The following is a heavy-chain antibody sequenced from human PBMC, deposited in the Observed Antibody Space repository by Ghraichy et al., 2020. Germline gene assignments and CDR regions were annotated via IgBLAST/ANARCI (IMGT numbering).Heavy chain of an antibody. J-gene: IGHJ4*02. V-gene: IGHV3-7*01. CDR1: GFPFSIYW. CDR3: ARRVQRGTWDPADY. Sequence: GGSLRLSCVASGFPFSIYWMSWARQAPGKGLEWVANIKEDGSEIYYLDSVKGRFTSSRDNARNSLYLQMNSLRVEDTAVYYCARRVQRGTWDPADYWGQGTLVTVSS. CDR2: IKEDGSEI. D-gene: IGHD1-7*01.